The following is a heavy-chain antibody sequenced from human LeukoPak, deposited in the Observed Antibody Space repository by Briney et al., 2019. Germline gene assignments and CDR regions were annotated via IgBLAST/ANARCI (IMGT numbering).Heavy chain of an antibody. CDR1: GFTFSSFW. D-gene: IGHD3-10*01. CDR3: ARARDYGSGKVNAFDI. J-gene: IGHJ3*02. CDR2: IEREGSEK. V-gene: IGHV3-7*05. Sequence: GGSLRLSCADSGFTFSSFWMSWVRQAPGKGLEWVATIEREGSEKHYVDSVKGRFTISRDNAEKSLYLQMNSLRAEDTAVYYCARARDYGSGKVNAFDIWGQGTMVTVSS.